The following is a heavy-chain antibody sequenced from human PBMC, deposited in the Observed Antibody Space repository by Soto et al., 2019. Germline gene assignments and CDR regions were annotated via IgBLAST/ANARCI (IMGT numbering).Heavy chain of an antibody. Sequence: PSETLSLTCTVSGGSISSYYWSWIRQPPGKGLEWIGYIYYSGSTNYNPSLKSRVTISVDTSKNQFSLKLSSVTAADTAVYYCARGLISGYYLYDAFDICGQGTMVTVSS. CDR2: IYYSGST. V-gene: IGHV4-59*01. J-gene: IGHJ3*02. CDR3: ARGLISGYYLYDAFDI. CDR1: GGSISSYY. D-gene: IGHD3-22*01.